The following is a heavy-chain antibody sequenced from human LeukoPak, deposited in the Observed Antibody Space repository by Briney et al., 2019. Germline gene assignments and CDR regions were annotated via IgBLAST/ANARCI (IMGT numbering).Heavy chain of an antibody. D-gene: IGHD3-10*01. Sequence: GRSLRLSCAASGFTFSSYGMHWVRQAPGKGLEWVAVIWYDGSNKYYADSVKGRFTISRDNSKNTLYLQMNSLRAEDTAVYYCARGGSITMVRGVFEERGFGYWGQGTLVTVSS. CDR3: ARGGSITMVRGVFEERGFGY. V-gene: IGHV3-33*01. CDR1: GFTFSSYG. CDR2: IWYDGSNK. J-gene: IGHJ4*02.